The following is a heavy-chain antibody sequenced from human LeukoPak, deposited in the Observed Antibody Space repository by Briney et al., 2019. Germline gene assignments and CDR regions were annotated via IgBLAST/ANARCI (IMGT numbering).Heavy chain of an antibody. J-gene: IGHJ6*03. Sequence: ASVKVSCKASGYTFTGYYMHWVRQAPGQGLEWMGWINPNSGGTNYAQKFQGRVTMTRDTSISTAYMELSRLRSDDSAVYYCASGVSGIYYYYYMDVWGKGTTVTISS. CDR2: INPNSGGT. V-gene: IGHV1-2*02. CDR1: GYTFTGYY. D-gene: IGHD1-26*01. CDR3: ASGVSGIYYYYYMDV.